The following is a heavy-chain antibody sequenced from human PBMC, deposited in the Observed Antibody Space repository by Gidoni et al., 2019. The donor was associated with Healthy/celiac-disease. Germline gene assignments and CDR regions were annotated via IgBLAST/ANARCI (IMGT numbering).Heavy chain of an antibody. CDR2: IYYSGST. D-gene: IGHD5-18*01. V-gene: IGHV4-39*01. CDR3: ARPLTDTARNYYYYYGMDV. CDR1: GGSISSSSYY. J-gene: IGHJ6*02. Sequence: QLQLQESGPGLVKPSETLSLTCTVSGGSISSSSYYWGWIRQPPGKGLEWIGSIYYSGSTYYNPSLKSRVTISVDTSKNQFSLKLSSVTAADTAVYYCARPLTDTARNYYYYYGMDVWGQGTTVTVSS.